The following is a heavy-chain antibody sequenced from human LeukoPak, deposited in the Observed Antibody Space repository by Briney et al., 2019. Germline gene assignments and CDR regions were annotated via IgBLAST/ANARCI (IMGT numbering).Heavy chain of an antibody. J-gene: IGHJ6*03. CDR3: ARSPSSWYDEDYYYYYMDV. CDR1: GGSISSYY. Sequence: SETRSLTGTVSGGSISSYYWSWIRQPPGKGLEWIGDIYTSGSTNYNPSLKSRVTISVDTSKNQFSLKLSSVTAADTAVYYCARSPSSWYDEDYYYYYMDVWGKGTPVTVSS. CDR2: IYTSGST. V-gene: IGHV4-4*09. D-gene: IGHD6-13*01.